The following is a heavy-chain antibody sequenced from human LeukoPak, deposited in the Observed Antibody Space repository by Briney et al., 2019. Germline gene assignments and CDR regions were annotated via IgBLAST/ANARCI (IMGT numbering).Heavy chain of an antibody. CDR2: VGGTRSHM. Sequence: PGGSLKLSCAASGYTFSAYSMSWVRQAPGKGLEWVSSVGGTRSHMFYADSVKGRFTISRDNAKNSLYLQMNSLRAEDTAVYYCAALSPYGSGTSREHDYWGQGTLVTVSS. CDR3: AALSPYGSGTSREHDY. D-gene: IGHD3-10*01. V-gene: IGHV3-21*01. CDR1: GYTFSAYS. J-gene: IGHJ4*02.